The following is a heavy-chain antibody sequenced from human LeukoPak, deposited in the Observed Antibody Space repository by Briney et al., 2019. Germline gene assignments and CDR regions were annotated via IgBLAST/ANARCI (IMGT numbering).Heavy chain of an antibody. J-gene: IGHJ4*02. D-gene: IGHD3-3*02. CDR3: ARIRAPSSFGQRESDH. CDR2: INTNTRNP. V-gene: IGHV7-4-1*02. Sequence: ASVKVSCTASGYIFTNNAMNWVRQAPGQGLEWMGWINTNTRNPTYAQGFTGRFVFSLDTSVSTAYLQISSLKAEDTAVYYCARIRAPSSFGQRESDHWGQGTLVTVSS. CDR1: GYIFTNNA.